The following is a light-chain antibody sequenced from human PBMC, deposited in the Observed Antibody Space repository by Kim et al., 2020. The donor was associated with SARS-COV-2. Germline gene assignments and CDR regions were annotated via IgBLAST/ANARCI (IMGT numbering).Light chain of an antibody. Sequence: GQGVSIACYGSSSNIGSNTVNWDQQLPGTAPKLHIYSNNQRPSGVPDRFSGSKSGTSASLAISGLQSEDEADYYCAAWDDSLNGPVFGGGTQLTVL. V-gene: IGLV1-44*01. CDR3: AAWDDSLNGPV. J-gene: IGLJ3*02. CDR2: SNN. CDR1: SSNIGSNT.